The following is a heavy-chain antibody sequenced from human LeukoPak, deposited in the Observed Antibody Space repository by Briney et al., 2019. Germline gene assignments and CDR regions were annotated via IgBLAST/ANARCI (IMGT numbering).Heavy chain of an antibody. CDR1: GFTFSSYW. CDR3: ARDRGSVYRSDYFDY. V-gene: IGHV3-7*01. CDR2: IKQDGSEK. D-gene: IGHD3-16*02. Sequence: GGTLRLSCAASGFTFSSYWMSWVRQAPGKGLEWVANIKQDGSEKYYVDSVKGRSTISRDNAKNSLYLQMNSLRAEDTAVYYGARDRGSVYRSDYFDYWGQGTLVTVSS. J-gene: IGHJ4*02.